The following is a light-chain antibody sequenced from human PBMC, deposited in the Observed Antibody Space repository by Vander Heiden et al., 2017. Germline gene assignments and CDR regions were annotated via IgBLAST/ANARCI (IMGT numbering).Light chain of an antibody. CDR1: QSISSY. CDR2: AAS. V-gene: IGKV1-39*01. Sequence: DIQMTQSPSSLSASVSDRVTIPCLASQSISSYLNWYQQKPGKAPKLLIYAASSLQSGVPSRFSGSGSGTDFTLTISSLQPEDFAAYYCQQSYSTPPTFGQGTKVEIK. J-gene: IGKJ1*01. CDR3: QQSYSTPPT.